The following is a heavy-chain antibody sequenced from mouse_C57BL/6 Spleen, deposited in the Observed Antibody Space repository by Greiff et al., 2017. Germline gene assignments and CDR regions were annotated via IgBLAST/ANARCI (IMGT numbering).Heavy chain of an antibody. CDR3: ARGEVTTGNYFDY. D-gene: IGHD1-1*01. Sequence: QVQLKESGAELAKPGASVKLSCKASGYTFTSYWMHWVKQRPGQGLEWIGYINPSSGYTKYNQKFKDKATLTADKSSSTAYMQLSSLTYEDSAVYYCARGEVTTGNYFDYWGQGTTLTVSS. CDR1: GYTFTSYW. CDR2: INPSSGYT. J-gene: IGHJ2*01. V-gene: IGHV1-7*01.